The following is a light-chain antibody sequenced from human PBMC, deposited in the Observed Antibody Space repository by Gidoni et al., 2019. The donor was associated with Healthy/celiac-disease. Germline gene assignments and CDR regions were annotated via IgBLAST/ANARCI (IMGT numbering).Light chain of an antibody. J-gene: IGKJ1*01. CDR3: QQYNNWPPWT. CDR1: QSVSSN. V-gene: IGKV3-15*01. CDR2: GAS. Sequence: EIVMTQSPATLSVSPGERATLSCRASQSVSSNLAWYQQKPGQAPRLLIYGASTRATGSPARFSGSGSGTEFTLTISSLQSEDFEVYYCQQYNNWPPWTFGQGTKVEIK.